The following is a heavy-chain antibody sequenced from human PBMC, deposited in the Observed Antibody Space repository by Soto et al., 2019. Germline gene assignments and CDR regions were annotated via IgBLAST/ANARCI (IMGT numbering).Heavy chain of an antibody. D-gene: IGHD1-1*01. CDR2: IYHSGST. CDR1: SGSISSSNW. J-gene: IGHJ4*01. V-gene: IGHV4-4*02. CDR3: ARVGPRRYFDY. Sequence: SETMSLTCAVSSGSISSSNWWSWVRQPPGKGLEWIGEIYHSGSTNYNPSLKSRVTISVDKSKNQFSLKLSSVTAADTAVYYCARVGPRRYFDYWGQGTLVTVSS.